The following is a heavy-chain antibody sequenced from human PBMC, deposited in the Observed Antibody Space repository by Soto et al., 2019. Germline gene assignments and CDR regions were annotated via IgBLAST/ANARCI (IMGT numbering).Heavy chain of an antibody. CDR1: GFTFSTYA. V-gene: IGHV3-23*01. J-gene: IGHJ6*02. CDR3: AREGRELLGGYYHYGMDV. Sequence: EVQLLESGGGLVQPGGSLRLSCAASGFTFSTYAMNWVRQAPGKGLEWVSIISGSATGTYYADSVKGRFTISRDNSRNPLYLQMNSLRDEDTAVYYWAREGRELLGGYYHYGMDVWGQGTTVTVSS. D-gene: IGHD1-26*01. CDR2: ISGSATGT.